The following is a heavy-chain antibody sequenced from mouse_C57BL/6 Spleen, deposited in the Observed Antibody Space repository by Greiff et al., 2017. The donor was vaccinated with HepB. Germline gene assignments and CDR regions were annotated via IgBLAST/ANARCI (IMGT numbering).Heavy chain of an antibody. J-gene: IGHJ2*01. V-gene: IGHV1-54*01. CDR1: GYAFTNYL. CDR2: INPGSGGT. D-gene: IGHD3-3*01. Sequence: VKLQESGAELVRPGTSVKVSCKASGYAFTNYLIEWVKQRPGQGLEWIGVINPGSGGTNYNEKFKGKATLTADKSSSTAYMQLSSLTSEDSAVYFCARERGTGFDYWGQGTTLTVSS. CDR3: ARERGTGFDY.